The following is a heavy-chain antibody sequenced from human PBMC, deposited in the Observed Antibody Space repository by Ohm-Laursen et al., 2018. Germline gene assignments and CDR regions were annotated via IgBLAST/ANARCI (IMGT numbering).Heavy chain of an antibody. J-gene: IGHJ4*02. CDR2: SSSSGSNS. Sequence: SLRLSCAVSGFTFSSYEMNWVRQAPGKGLEWIAFSSSSGSNSYYADSVRGRFTISRDNAKYSLYLQMNSLRAEDTAIYFCARATYAYLANDWGQGTLVTVSS. CDR1: GFTFSSYE. V-gene: IGHV3-48*03. D-gene: IGHD3-16*01. CDR3: ARATYAYLAND.